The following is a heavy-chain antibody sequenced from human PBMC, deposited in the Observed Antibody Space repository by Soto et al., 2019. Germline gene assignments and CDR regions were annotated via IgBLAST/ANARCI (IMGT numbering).Heavy chain of an antibody. CDR1: GGSISSGGYY. CDR2: IYYSGST. Sequence: SETLSLTCTVSGGSISSGGYYWSWIRQHPGKGLEWIGYIYYSGSTYYNPSLKSRVTISVDTSKNQFSLKLSSVTAADTAVYYCASYNERKPFYDSSGYYYFDYWGQGTLVTVSS. CDR3: ASYNERKPFYDSSGYYYFDY. D-gene: IGHD3-22*01. V-gene: IGHV4-31*03. J-gene: IGHJ4*02.